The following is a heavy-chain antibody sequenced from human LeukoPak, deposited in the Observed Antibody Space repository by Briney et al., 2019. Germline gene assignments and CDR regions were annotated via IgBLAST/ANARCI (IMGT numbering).Heavy chain of an antibody. CDR3: ARERGSSGGNTNGYFDY. V-gene: IGHV3-23*01. CDR2: ISGSGGTT. Sequence: GGSLRLSCAASGFTFSNYAMSWVRQAPGKGLEWVSVISGSGGTTYSADSVKGRFTISRDNSKNTLYLQMNSLRAEDTAAYYCARERGSSGGNTNGYFDYWGQGALVTASS. CDR1: GFTFSNYA. J-gene: IGHJ4*02. D-gene: IGHD4-23*01.